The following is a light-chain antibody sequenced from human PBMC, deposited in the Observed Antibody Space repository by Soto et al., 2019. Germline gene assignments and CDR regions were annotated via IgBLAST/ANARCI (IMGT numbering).Light chain of an antibody. J-gene: IGKJ1*01. V-gene: IGKV1-5*01. Sequence: DIQMTQSPSTLSASVGDRVTITCRASQSISSWLAWYQQKAGKAPRLLIYDASYLERGVPSRFSGSGSGTEFTLTISDLQPDDLATYYCQQYNSFWTFGQGTKVEI. CDR1: QSISSW. CDR2: DAS. CDR3: QQYNSFWT.